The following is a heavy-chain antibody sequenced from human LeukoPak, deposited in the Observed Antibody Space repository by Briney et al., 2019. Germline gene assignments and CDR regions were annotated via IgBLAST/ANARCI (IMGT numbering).Heavy chain of an antibody. CDR1: GGSINSYY. CDR3: ARSPDSSSWYGVFDY. V-gene: IGHV4-59*01. CDR2: IYYSGST. Sequence: SETLSLTCTVSGGSINSYYWSWIRQPPGKGLEWIGYIYYSGSTNYNPSLKSRVTISVDTSKNQFSLKLSSVTAADTAVYYCARSPDSSSWYGVFDYWGQGTLVTVSS. D-gene: IGHD6-13*01. J-gene: IGHJ4*02.